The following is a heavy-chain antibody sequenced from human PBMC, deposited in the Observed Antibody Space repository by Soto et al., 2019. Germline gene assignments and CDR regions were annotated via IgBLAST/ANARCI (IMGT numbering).Heavy chain of an antibody. CDR2: IYPGDSDT. CDR1: GYSFTSYW. V-gene: IGHV5-51*01. Sequence: PGESLKISCKGSGYSFTSYWIGWVRQMPGKGLEWMGIIYPGDSDTRYSPSFQGQVTISADKSISTAYLQWSSLKASDTAMYYCARHGCSSTSCPGPYYYYGMDVWGQGTTVTVSS. D-gene: IGHD2-2*01. CDR3: ARHGCSSTSCPGPYYYYGMDV. J-gene: IGHJ6*02.